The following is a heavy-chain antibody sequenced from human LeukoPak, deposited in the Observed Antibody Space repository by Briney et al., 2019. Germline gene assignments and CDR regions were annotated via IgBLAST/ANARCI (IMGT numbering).Heavy chain of an antibody. CDR2: INSDGSRT. D-gene: IGHD6-6*01. V-gene: IGHV3-74*01. Sequence: GVSLGLSCAASGFTFSNYWIHWVRQAPGKGLVWVSRINSDGSRTSYADSVKGQFTTSRDNAKNTVYLQMNSLRAEDTAVYYRARSTYTSTSSAYWGQGTLVTVSS. CDR1: GFTFSNYW. CDR3: ARSTYTSTSSAY. J-gene: IGHJ4*02.